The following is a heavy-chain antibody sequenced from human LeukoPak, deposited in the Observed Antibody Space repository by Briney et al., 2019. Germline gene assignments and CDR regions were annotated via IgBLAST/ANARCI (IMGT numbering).Heavy chain of an antibody. CDR2: IYYSENP. Sequence: SETLSLTCIVSGAAMSSYYWSWIQQPPGKGLEWIGYIYYSENPNYNPSLKSRVTISVDMSKNQFSLKLSSVTAADMAVYYCAMGYYYDSSGYALGYYGMDVWGQGTTVTVSS. V-gene: IGHV4-59*08. CDR1: GAAMSSYY. J-gene: IGHJ6*02. CDR3: AMGYYYDSSGYALGYYGMDV. D-gene: IGHD3-22*01.